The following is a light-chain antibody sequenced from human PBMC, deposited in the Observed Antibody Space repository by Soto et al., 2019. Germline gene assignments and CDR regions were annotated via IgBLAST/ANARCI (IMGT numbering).Light chain of an antibody. CDR2: DAS. J-gene: IGKJ4*01. V-gene: IGKV1-33*01. CDR3: QQSVSLPLS. CDR1: EDITKY. Sequence: DIQMTQSPSSLSASIGDRITITCQASEDITKYLPWYHHKSERAPNLLIYDASSLNTGVPTRFSGRGFGTHFVFEISNLQPDDVGTYYCQQSVSLPLSFGGGTKVEI.